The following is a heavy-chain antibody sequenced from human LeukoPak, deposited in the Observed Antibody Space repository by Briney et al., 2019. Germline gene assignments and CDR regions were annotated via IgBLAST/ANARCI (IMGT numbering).Heavy chain of an antibody. CDR2: IWYDGSKK. CDR3: AKDSQYSSSWSTN. Sequence: GGPMRLSCAASRFTFSSYGMHWVRQAPGKGLEWVAVIWYDGSKKYYGDSVKGRFTISRDNSKNTQYLQMNSLRAEDTAVYYCAKDSQYSSSWSTNWGQGTLVTVSS. D-gene: IGHD6-6*01. CDR1: RFTFSSYG. V-gene: IGHV3-33*06. J-gene: IGHJ4*02.